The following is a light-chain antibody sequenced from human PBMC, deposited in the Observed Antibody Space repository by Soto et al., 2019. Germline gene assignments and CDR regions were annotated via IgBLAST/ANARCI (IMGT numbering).Light chain of an antibody. Sequence: QSALTQPASVSGSPGQSITISCTGTSSDVGGYNYVSWYQQHPGKAPKLMIYEVTNRPSGVSNRFSASKSGNTASLTISGLQAEDEADYYCNSYTSSRTLVFGGGTKLTVL. CDR1: SSDVGGYNY. CDR3: NSYTSSRTLV. CDR2: EVT. J-gene: IGLJ2*01. V-gene: IGLV2-14*03.